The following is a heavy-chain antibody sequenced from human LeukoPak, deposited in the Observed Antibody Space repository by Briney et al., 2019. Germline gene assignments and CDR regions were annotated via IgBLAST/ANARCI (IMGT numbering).Heavy chain of an antibody. CDR3: ARHRQGGIYSSSWYGFDY. V-gene: IGHV4-4*02. CDR2: INHSGST. Sequence: PSETLSLTCTVSGGSISSSNWWSWVRRPPGKGLEWIGEINHSGSTYYNPSLKSRVTISVDTSKNQFSLKLSSVTAADTAVYYCARHRQGGIYSSSWYGFDYWGQGTLVTVSS. J-gene: IGHJ4*02. CDR1: GGSISSSNW. D-gene: IGHD6-13*01.